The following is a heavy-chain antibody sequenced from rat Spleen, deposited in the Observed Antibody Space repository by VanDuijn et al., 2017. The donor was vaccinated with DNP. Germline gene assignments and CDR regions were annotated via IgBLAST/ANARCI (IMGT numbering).Heavy chain of an antibody. V-gene: IGHV3-3*01. CDR2: INSAGST. J-gene: IGHJ2*01. D-gene: IGHD1-2*01. CDR1: GYSITSSYR. Sequence: EVQLQESGPGLVKPSQSLSLTCSVTGYSITSSYRWNWIRKFPGNKLEWMGYINSAGSTNYNPSLKSRISITRDTSKNPFFLQVNSVTTEDTATYDCARSRDSSYIYVDFDYWGQGVMVTVSS. CDR3: ARSRDSSYIYVDFDY.